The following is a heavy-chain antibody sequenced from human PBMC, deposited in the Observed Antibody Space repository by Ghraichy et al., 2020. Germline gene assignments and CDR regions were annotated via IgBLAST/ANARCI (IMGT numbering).Heavy chain of an antibody. Sequence: LSLTCAASGFTFTSSWAWVRQGPGKGLEWVSAISGSGGRTYYADSVKGRFTISTDISNNTLYLQMDSLRAEDTAVYFCAKPLQERDYFDYWGQGTLVTVSS. CDR2: ISGSGGRT. CDR3: AKPLQERDYFDY. CDR1: GFTFTSS. D-gene: IGHD4-11*01. J-gene: IGHJ4*02. V-gene: IGHV3-23*01.